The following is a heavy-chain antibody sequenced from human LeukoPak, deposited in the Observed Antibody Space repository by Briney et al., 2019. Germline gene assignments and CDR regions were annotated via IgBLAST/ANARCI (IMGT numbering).Heavy chain of an antibody. CDR2: ISSSGSTR. D-gene: IGHD3-10*02. Sequence: GGSLRLSCAASGFTFSSYEMNWGRQARGKGLEWGSYISSSGSTRYYADSVKGRFTLSRDNAKNSLYLQMNSLRAEDTAVYYCAELGITMIGGVWGKGTTVTISS. V-gene: IGHV3-48*03. CDR3: AELGITMIGGV. CDR1: GFTFSSYE. J-gene: IGHJ6*04.